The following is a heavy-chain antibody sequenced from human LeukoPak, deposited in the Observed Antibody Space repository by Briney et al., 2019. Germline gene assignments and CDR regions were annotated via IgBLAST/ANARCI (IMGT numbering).Heavy chain of an antibody. CDR1: GFTFSGYG. CDR2: ISGSGGST. D-gene: IGHD2-15*01. J-gene: IGHJ5*02. Sequence: GGSLRLSCAASGFTFSGYGMSWVRQAPGKGLEWVSAISGSGGSTYYADSVKGRFTISRDNSKNTLYLQMNSLRAEDTAVYYCAKAFVVVVAATNYNWFDPWGQGTLVTVSS. V-gene: IGHV3-23*01. CDR3: AKAFVVVVAATNYNWFDP.